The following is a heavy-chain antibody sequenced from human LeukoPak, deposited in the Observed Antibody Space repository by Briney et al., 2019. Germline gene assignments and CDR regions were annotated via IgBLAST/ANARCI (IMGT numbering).Heavy chain of an antibody. V-gene: IGHV1-69*13. CDR3: ARDRLGYCSGGSCYSEPDYGMDV. CDR2: NIPIFGTA. D-gene: IGHD2-15*01. Sequence: VASVKVSCKASGGTFSSYAISWVRQAPGQGLEWMGGNIPIFGTANYAQKFQGRVTITADESTSTAYMELSSLRSEDTAVYYCARDRLGYCSGGSCYSEPDYGMDVWGQGTTVTVSS. CDR1: GGTFSSYA. J-gene: IGHJ6*02.